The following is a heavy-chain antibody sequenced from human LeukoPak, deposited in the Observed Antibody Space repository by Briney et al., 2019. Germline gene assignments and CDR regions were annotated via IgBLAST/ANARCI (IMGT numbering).Heavy chain of an antibody. V-gene: IGHV3-72*01. D-gene: IGHD7-27*01. CDR1: GFIFSDYF. Sequence: GGSLRLSCAASGFIFSDYFMDWVRQAPGKGLEWVGRITKERDRYTTEYLASVKGRFVISRDDSKNSLFLQMNSLRAEDTAMYYCVRDNWGTDYWGQGTLVTVSS. CDR2: ITKERDRYTT. CDR3: VRDNWGTDY. J-gene: IGHJ4*02.